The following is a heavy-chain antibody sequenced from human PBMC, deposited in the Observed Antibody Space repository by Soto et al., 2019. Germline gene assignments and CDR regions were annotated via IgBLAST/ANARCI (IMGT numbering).Heavy chain of an antibody. CDR3: ARGADNWNLDSGLAY. V-gene: IGHV1-8*01. D-gene: IGHD1-7*01. J-gene: IGHJ4*02. CDR1: GYTFTSYD. CDR2: MNPNSGNT. Sequence: QVQLVQSGAEVKKPGASVKVSCKASGYTFTSYDITWVRKATGQGLEWMGWMNPNSGNTGYAQKFQDRVTMTRNTSLSRAYMELSSLRSEDTAVYYRARGADNWNLDSGLAYWGRGSLVTVCS.